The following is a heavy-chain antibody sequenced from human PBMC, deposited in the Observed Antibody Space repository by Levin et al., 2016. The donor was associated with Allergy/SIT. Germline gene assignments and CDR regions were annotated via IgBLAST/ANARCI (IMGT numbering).Heavy chain of an antibody. D-gene: IGHD3-22*01. J-gene: IGHJ3*02. Sequence: WIRQPPGKGLEWIGRIYTSGSTNYNPSLNSRVTISIDTSKNQFSLKLSSVTAADAAVYYCARFHSPLYYYDAFDIWGQGTMVTVSS. CDR2: IYTSGST. V-gene: IGHV4-61*02. CDR3: ARFHSPLYYYDAFDI.